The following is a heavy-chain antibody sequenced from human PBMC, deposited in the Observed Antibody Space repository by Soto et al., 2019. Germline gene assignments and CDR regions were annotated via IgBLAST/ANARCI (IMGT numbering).Heavy chain of an antibody. V-gene: IGHV3-30-3*01. D-gene: IGHD3-9*01. CDR2: ISYDGSNK. Sequence: GGSLRLSCAASGFTFSSYAMHWVRQAPGKGLEWVAVISYDGSNKYYADSVKGRFTISRDNSKNTLYLQMNSLRAEDTAVYYCARDRVAYYDILTGYYNGMDVWGQGTTVTVSS. J-gene: IGHJ6*02. CDR3: ARDRVAYYDILTGYYNGMDV. CDR1: GFTFSSYA.